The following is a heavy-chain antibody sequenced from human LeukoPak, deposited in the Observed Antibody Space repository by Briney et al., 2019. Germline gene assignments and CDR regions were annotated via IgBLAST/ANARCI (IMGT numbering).Heavy chain of an antibody. Sequence: PGGSLRLSCEASGFTFSSYAMSWVRQAPGKGLEWVSGISGSGGSRDYADSVKGRSTISRDNSKNTVSLQMNSLRAGDTAVYYCAKIQSSSWYEVFDYWGQGTLVTVSS. D-gene: IGHD6-13*01. V-gene: IGHV3-23*01. J-gene: IGHJ4*02. CDR3: AKIQSSSWYEVFDY. CDR2: ISGSGGSR. CDR1: GFTFSSYA.